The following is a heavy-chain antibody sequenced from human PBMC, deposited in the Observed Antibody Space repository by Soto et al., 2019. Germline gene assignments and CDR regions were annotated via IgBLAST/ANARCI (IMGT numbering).Heavy chain of an antibody. J-gene: IGHJ6*02. V-gene: IGHV1-69*01. CDR2: IIPIFGTA. D-gene: IGHD2-21*01. CDR1: GGTFSSYA. Sequence: QVQLVQSGAEVKKPGSSVKVSCKASGGTFSSYAISWVRQAPGQGLEWMGGIIPIFGTANYAQKFQGRVTITADESTSTAYMELSSVRSEDTAVYYCARKGSRRPRSSICYYYYGMDVWGQGTTVTVSS. CDR3: ARKGSRRPRSSICYYYYGMDV.